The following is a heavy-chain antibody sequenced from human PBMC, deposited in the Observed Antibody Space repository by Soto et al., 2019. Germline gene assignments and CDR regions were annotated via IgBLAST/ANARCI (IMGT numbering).Heavy chain of an antibody. Sequence: GGSLRLSCAASAFTFSSYAMGWVRQAPGKGLEWVSAISGSGSTTYYADSVKGRFTISRDNSKNTLYLQMNSLRAEDTAVFYCAKGRSSGWWYFDYWGQGTLVTVSS. D-gene: IGHD6-19*01. CDR2: ISGSGSTT. J-gene: IGHJ4*02. CDR3: AKGRSSGWWYFDY. CDR1: AFTFSSYA. V-gene: IGHV3-23*01.